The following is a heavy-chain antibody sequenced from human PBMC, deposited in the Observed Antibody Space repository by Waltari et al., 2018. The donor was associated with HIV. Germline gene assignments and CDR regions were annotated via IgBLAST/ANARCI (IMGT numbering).Heavy chain of an antibody. CDR2: IYYSGST. D-gene: IGHD3-10*01. V-gene: IGHV4-59*01. CDR1: GASISNYY. J-gene: IGHJ5*02. CDR3: ARQTQAYGSGSYSPDNWFDP. Sequence: QVQLQESGPGLVKPSETLSLTCTVSGASISNYYWSWIRQPPGKGLEWIGYIYYSGSTNSNPSLKSRVTISVHTSKNQFSLNLSSVTAADTAVYYCARQTQAYGSGSYSPDNWFDPWGQGTLVTVSS.